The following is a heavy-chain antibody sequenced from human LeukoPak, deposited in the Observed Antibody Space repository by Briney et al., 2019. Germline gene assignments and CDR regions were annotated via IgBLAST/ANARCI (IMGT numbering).Heavy chain of an antibody. V-gene: IGHV3-48*01. CDR3: AKDSTFDI. Sequence: GGSLRLSCAASGFTFSTYTMNWVRQAPGKGLEWVSYISSSSSTIYYADSVKGRFTISRDNSKNTLYLQMNSLRAEDTAVYYCAKDSTFDIWGQGTMVTVSS. CDR2: ISSSSSTI. J-gene: IGHJ3*02. CDR1: GFTFSTYT.